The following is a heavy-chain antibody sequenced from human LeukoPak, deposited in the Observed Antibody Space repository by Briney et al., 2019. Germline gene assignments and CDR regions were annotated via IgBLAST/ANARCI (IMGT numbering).Heavy chain of an antibody. V-gene: IGHV4-4*02. J-gene: IGHJ4*02. Sequence: SGTLSLTCAVSGGSISSSNWWSWVRQPPGKGLEWIGGIYHSGSTNYNPSLKSRVTISVDKSKNQFSLKLSSVTAADTAVYYCAREMDDILTRYFDYWGQGTLVTVSS. D-gene: IGHD3-9*01. CDR1: GGSISSSNW. CDR2: IYHSGST. CDR3: AREMDDILTRYFDY.